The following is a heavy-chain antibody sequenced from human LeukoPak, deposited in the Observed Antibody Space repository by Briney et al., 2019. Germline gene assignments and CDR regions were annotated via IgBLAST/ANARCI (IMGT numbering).Heavy chain of an antibody. CDR3: ARGHLAAAVNWFDP. D-gene: IGHD6-13*01. Sequence: SETLSLTCTVSGGSISSSSYYWGWIRQPPGKGLEWIGSIYYSGSTYYNPSLKSRVTISVDTSKNQFSLKLSSVTAADTAVYYCARGHLAAAVNWFDPWGQGTLVTVSS. J-gene: IGHJ5*02. CDR2: IYYSGST. V-gene: IGHV4-39*07. CDR1: GGSISSSSYY.